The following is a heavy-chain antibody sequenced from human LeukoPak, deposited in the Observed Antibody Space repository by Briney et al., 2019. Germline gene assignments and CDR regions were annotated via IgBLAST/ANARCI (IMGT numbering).Heavy chain of an antibody. D-gene: IGHD3-22*01. CDR2: ISWNSGSI. CDR1: EFSVGSNY. Sequence: GGSLRLSCAASEFSVGSNYMTWVRQAPGKGLEWVSGISWNSGSIVYADSVKGRFTISRDTAKNSLYLQMNSLRDEDTAVYYCAREHPYYYDSSGTALTAEIKYYFDYWGQGTLVTVSS. J-gene: IGHJ4*02. V-gene: IGHV3-48*02. CDR3: AREHPYYYDSSGTALTAEIKYYFDY.